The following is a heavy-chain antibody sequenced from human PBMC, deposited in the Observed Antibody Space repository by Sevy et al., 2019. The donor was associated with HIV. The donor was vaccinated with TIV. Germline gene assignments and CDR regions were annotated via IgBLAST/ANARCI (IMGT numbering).Heavy chain of an antibody. D-gene: IGHD5-18*01. V-gene: IGHV4-34*01. CDR1: GGSFSGYY. CDR3: ARVEYSYGYSSYYMDV. CDR2: INHSGST. J-gene: IGHJ6*03. Sequence: SETLSLTCAVYGGSFSGYYWSWIRQPPGKGLEWIGEINHSGSTNYNPSLKSRVTISVDTSKNKFSLKLSSVTAADTAVYYCARVEYSYGYSSYYMDVGGKGTTVTVSS.